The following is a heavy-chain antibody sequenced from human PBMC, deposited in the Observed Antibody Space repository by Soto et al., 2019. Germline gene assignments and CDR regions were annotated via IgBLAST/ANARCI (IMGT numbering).Heavy chain of an antibody. J-gene: IGHJ1*01. D-gene: IGHD3-16*01. Sequence: EVHLLESGGGLVQPGGSLRLSCAASGFSFADYAMNWVRQAPGKGLEWVSSISNSGGVTYYLNSVKGRFTVSRDNSKDTLFLQMNSLRTEDTAVYFCARAVNTGEFCLDHWGRGTLVTVSS. CDR2: ISNSGGVT. V-gene: IGHV3-23*01. CDR1: GFSFADYA. CDR3: ARAVNTGEFCLDH.